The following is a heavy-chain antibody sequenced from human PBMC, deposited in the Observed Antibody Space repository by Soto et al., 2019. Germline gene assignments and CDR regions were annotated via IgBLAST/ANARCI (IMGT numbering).Heavy chain of an antibody. J-gene: IGHJ6*02. CDR2: IIPIFGPA. V-gene: IGHV1-69*01. Sequence: QVQLVQSGAEVKKPGSSVKVSCKSSGGTFSSHSINWVRQAPGQGLEWMGGIIPIFGPANFAKKFQGRVTITADESTTTAYMELSSLTSEDTAVYYCATLSFTSTGWRIGYHYLALDVWGQGTTVTVSS. CDR3: ATLSFTSTGWRIGYHYLALDV. CDR1: GGTFSSHS. D-gene: IGHD6-25*01.